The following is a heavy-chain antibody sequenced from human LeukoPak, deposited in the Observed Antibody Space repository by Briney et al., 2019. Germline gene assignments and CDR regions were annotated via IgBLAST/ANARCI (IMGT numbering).Heavy chain of an antibody. CDR1: GGSISSGGYY. D-gene: IGHD3-22*01. Sequence: PSQTLSLTCTVSGGSISSGGYYWSSIRQHPGEGLEWIGYIYYSGSTYYNPSLKSRVTISVDTSKNQFSLKLSSVTAADTAVYYCARVRALSYYDSSGDLYYFDYWGQGTLVTVSS. V-gene: IGHV4-31*03. CDR2: IYYSGST. CDR3: ARVRALSYYDSSGDLYYFDY. J-gene: IGHJ4*02.